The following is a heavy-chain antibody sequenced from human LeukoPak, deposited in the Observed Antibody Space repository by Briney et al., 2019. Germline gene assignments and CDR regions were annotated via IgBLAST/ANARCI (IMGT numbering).Heavy chain of an antibody. CDR1: GGSISSYY. D-gene: IGHD1-1*01. CDR3: ARGSGTRSDNYFDY. V-gene: IGHV4-4*07. Sequence: ASETLSLTCTVSGGSISSYYWIWIRQPAGKGLEWFGRIYTSGSTNYNPSLKSRVTMSVDTSKNQFSLKLSSVTAADTAVYYCARGSGTRSDNYFDYWGQGTLVTVSS. CDR2: IYTSGST. J-gene: IGHJ4*02.